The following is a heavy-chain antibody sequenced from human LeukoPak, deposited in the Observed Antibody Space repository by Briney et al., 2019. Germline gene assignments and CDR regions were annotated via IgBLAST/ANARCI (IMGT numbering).Heavy chain of an antibody. CDR2: IYYSGST. CDR3: ARYCSGGSCYRDDAFDI. V-gene: IGHV4-39*01. CDR1: GGSISSSSYY. Sequence: PSETLSLTCTVSGGSISSSSYYWGWIRQPPGKGLEWIGSIYYSGSTYYNPSLKSRVTISVDTSKNQFSLNLSSVTAADTAVYYCARYCSGGSCYRDDAFDIWGQGTMVTVSS. J-gene: IGHJ3*02. D-gene: IGHD2-15*01.